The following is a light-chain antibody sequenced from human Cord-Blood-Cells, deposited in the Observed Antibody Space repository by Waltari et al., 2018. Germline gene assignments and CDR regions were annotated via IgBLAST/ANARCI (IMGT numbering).Light chain of an antibody. CDR3: SSYTSSSTWV. CDR1: SRGVGGYNY. CDR2: DVS. J-gene: IGLJ3*02. Sequence: QSALTQPASVSGSPGQSTTISCTGTSRGVGGYNYVSWYQQHPGKAPKLMIYDVSNRPSVVSNRFSGSKSGNTASLTISGLQAEDEADYYCSSYTSSSTWVFGGGTKLTVL. V-gene: IGLV2-14*03.